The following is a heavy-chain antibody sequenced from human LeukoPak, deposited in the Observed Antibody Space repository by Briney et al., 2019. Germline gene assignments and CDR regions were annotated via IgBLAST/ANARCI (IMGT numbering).Heavy chain of an antibody. CDR3: ARDPRIKDHSSGYDDY. CDR1: GGTFSSYT. CDR2: IIPILGIA. V-gene: IGHV1-69*04. J-gene: IGHJ4*02. D-gene: IGHD3-22*01. Sequence: SVKVSCKASGGTFSSYTISWVRQAPGQGLEWMGRIIPILGIANYAQKFQGRVTITADKSTSTAYMELSSLRSEDTAVYYCARDPRIKDHSSGYDDYWGQVTLVTVSP.